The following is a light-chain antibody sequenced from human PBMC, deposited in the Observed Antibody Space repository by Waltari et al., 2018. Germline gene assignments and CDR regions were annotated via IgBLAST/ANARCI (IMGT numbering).Light chain of an antibody. J-gene: IGLJ1*01. CDR2: DVS. CDR3: SSYTSSSTLGV. Sequence: QSALTQPASVSGSPGQSITISCTGTRSDVGGYNYVSWYQQHPGKAPKLMIYDVSNRPSGVSNRFSGSKSGNMASLTISGLQAEDEADYYCSSYTSSSTLGVFGTGTKVTVL. CDR1: RSDVGGYNY. V-gene: IGLV2-14*03.